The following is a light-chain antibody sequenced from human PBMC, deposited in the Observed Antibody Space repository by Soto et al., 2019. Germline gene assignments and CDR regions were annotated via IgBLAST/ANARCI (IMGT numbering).Light chain of an antibody. CDR3: SSYAGSNAYV. CDR2: EAI. J-gene: IGLJ1*01. V-gene: IGLV2-8*01. Sequence: QSALTQPPSASGSPGQSVTISCTGTSSDVGASNYVSWYQQHPGKGPKLIIYEAIKRPSRVPDRFSGSRSGNTASLTVSGLQAEDEADYFCSSYAGSNAYVFGTGTKLTVL. CDR1: SSDVGASNY.